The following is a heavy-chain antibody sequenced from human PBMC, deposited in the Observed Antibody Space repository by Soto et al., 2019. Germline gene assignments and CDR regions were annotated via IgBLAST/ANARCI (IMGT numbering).Heavy chain of an antibody. J-gene: IGHJ3*02. Sequence: SETLSLTCAVYGGSFSGYYWSWIRQPPGKGLEWIGEINHSGSTNYNPSLKSRVTISVDTSKNQFSLKLSSVTAADTAVYYCARGDYAVDSWGQGTMVTVS. CDR1: GGSFSGYY. V-gene: IGHV4-34*01. CDR3: ARGDYAVDS. D-gene: IGHD4-17*01. CDR2: INHSGST.